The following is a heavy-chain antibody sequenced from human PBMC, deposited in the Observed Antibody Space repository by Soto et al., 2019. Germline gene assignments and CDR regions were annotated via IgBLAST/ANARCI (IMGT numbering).Heavy chain of an antibody. D-gene: IGHD1-26*01. V-gene: IGHV1-18*01. CDR1: GYTFISYG. CDR3: ARDVGAHIVVY. CDR2: ISGYDGNT. Sequence: QVQLVQSGAEVKKPGASVKVSCKASGYTFISYGISWVRQAPGQGLEGMGWISGYDGNTKYAQKLQGRVTMTTDTSTSTAYRELRSLRSDDTAVYYCARDVGAHIVVYWGQGTLVTVSS. J-gene: IGHJ4*02.